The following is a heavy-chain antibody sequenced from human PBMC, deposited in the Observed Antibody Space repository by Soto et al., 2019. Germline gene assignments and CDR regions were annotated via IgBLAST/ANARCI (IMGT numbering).Heavy chain of an antibody. CDR3: ARGRIVSTPSYYYYYYGMDV. CDR2: INHSGST. Sequence: RSEPLSLSCAVYGGSFSCYYWSWIRQPPGKGLEWIGEINHSGSTNYNPSLKSRVTISVDTSKNQFSLKLSSVTAADTAVYYCARGRIVSTPSYYYYYYGMDVWGQGTTVTVSS. V-gene: IGHV4-34*01. CDR1: GGSFSCYY. J-gene: IGHJ6*02. D-gene: IGHD5-12*01.